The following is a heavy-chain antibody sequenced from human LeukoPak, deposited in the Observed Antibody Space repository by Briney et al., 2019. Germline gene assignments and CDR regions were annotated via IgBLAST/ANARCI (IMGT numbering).Heavy chain of an antibody. Sequence: SETLSLTCTASGDSITTSKYYWGWIRQPPGTGLEWIGSVYYSGSTYYNPSLKSRVTISVDTSKNQFSLKLSSVTAADTAVYYCATYDYVWGSYVPTLDYWGQGTLVTVSS. CDR3: ATYDYVWGSYVPTLDY. D-gene: IGHD3-16*01. J-gene: IGHJ4*02. V-gene: IGHV4-39*01. CDR1: GDSITTSKYY. CDR2: VYYSGST.